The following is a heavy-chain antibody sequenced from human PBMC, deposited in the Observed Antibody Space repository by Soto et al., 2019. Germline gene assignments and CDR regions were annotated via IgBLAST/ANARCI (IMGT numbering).Heavy chain of an antibody. J-gene: IGHJ6*02. Sequence: EVQLVESGGGLVQPGGSLRLSCAASGFTFGSYWMHWVRQAPGKGLVWVARLNSDGSTTSYADSVRGRFTISRDNAKSPLFLQMNSLRAEDTAVYYCARTLVAAGFYYDYGMDVWGQGPTVTVS. V-gene: IGHV3-74*01. D-gene: IGHD2-15*01. CDR3: ARTLVAAGFYYDYGMDV. CDR2: LNSDGSTT. CDR1: GFTFGSYW.